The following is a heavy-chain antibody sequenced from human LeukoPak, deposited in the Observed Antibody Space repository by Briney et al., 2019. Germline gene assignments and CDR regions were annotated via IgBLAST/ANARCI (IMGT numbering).Heavy chain of an antibody. CDR1: GGSISSYY. CDR3: ARWTYYYDISGYYYYYMDV. V-gene: IGHV4-59*01. Sequence: SETLSPTCTVSGGSISSYYWNWIRQPPGKGLEWIGYIYYSGSTNYNPSLKSRVTISVDTSKNQFSLKLSSVTAADTAVYYCARWTYYYDISGYYYYYMDVWGKGTTVTISS. CDR2: IYYSGST. D-gene: IGHD3-22*01. J-gene: IGHJ6*03.